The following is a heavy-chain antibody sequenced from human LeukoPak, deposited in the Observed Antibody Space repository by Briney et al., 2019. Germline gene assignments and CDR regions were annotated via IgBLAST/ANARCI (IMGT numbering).Heavy chain of an antibody. CDR3: ARLKQWLEFDY. CDR2: IYYSGST. V-gene: IGHV4-59*01. CDR1: GGSISSYY. D-gene: IGHD6-19*01. J-gene: IGHJ4*02. Sequence: SETLSLTCTVSGGSISSYYWSWIRQPPGKGLEWIGYIYYSGSTNCNPSLKSRVTISVDTSKNQFSLKLSSVTAADTAVYYCARLKQWLEFDYWGQGTLVTVSS.